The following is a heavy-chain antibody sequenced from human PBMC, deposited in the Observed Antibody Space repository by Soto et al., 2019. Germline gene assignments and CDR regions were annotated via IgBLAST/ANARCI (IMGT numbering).Heavy chain of an antibody. J-gene: IGHJ4*02. CDR1: GGSISSYY. CDR3: ARDLRNEYGSPKYFDY. V-gene: IGHV4-59*01. Sequence: SETLSLTCTVSGGSISSYYWSWIRQPPGKGLEWIGYIYYSGSTNYNPSLKSRVTISVDTSKNQFSLKLSSVTAADTAVYYCARDLRNEYGSPKYFDYWGQGTLVTVSS. CDR2: IYYSGST. D-gene: IGHD6-6*01.